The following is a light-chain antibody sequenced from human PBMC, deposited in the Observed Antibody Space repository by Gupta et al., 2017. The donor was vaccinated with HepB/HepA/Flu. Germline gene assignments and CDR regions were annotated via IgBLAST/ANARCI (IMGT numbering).Light chain of an antibody. CDR3: QQYDSTPFT. CDR1: QSVLYSSNNKNY. CDR2: WAS. J-gene: IGKJ3*01. Sequence: DIVMTQSPDSLAVSLGERATINCKSSQSVLYSSNNKNYLAWYQQKPGQPPKLLIYWASTRESGVPDRFSGSGSGTDFTLTISSLQAEDVAVYYCQQYDSTPFTFGHGTKVDIK. V-gene: IGKV4-1*01.